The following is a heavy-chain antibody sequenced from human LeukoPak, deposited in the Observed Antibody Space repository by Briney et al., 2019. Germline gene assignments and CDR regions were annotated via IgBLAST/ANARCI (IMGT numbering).Heavy chain of an antibody. D-gene: IGHD3-22*01. Sequence: SVKVSCKASGGTFSSYAISWVRQAPGQGLEWMGGIIPIFGTANYAQKFQGRVTITADESTSTAYMELSSLRSEDTAVYYCARVKGVVVGYAFDIWGQGTMVTVSS. CDR3: ARVKGVVVGYAFDI. CDR1: GGTFSSYA. CDR2: IIPIFGTA. V-gene: IGHV1-69*13. J-gene: IGHJ3*02.